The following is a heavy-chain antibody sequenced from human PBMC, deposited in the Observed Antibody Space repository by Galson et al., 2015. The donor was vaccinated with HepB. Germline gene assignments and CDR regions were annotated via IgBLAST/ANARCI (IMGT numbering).Heavy chain of an antibody. J-gene: IGHJ4*02. V-gene: IGHV3-23*01. Sequence: SLRLSCAASGFTFSTYALSWVRQAPGKGLEWVSGISGSGGTTYYADSVKGRFTISRDNSKNTLYLQMNSLRAEDTALYYCAKTPRLTMVTNWGQGTRVTVSS. CDR2: ISGSGGTT. CDR1: GFTFSTYA. CDR3: AKTPRLTMVTN. D-gene: IGHD4-17*01.